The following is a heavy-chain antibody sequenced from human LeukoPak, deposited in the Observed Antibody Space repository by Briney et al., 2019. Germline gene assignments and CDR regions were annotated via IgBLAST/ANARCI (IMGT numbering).Heavy chain of an antibody. CDR3: ARHLSYTVTP. Sequence: KPSGTLSLTCAVSGDSITSINWWNWVRQPPGKGLEWIGETHHGGSTNYNPSLKSRLTISVDKSKNQFSLKLSSVTAADTAVYYCARHLSYTVTPWGQGTLVTVSS. J-gene: IGHJ5*02. D-gene: IGHD4-17*01. CDR1: GDSITSINW. CDR2: THHGGST. V-gene: IGHV4-4*02.